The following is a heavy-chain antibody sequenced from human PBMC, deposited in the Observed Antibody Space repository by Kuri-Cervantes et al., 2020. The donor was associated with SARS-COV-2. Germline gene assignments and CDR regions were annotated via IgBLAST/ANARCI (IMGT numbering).Heavy chain of an antibody. J-gene: IGHJ4*02. CDR2: ISRNSVSI. V-gene: IGHV3-9*01. CDR3: VRDGDHWNFDY. CDR1: GSTFDDYV. Sequence: SLKISCAASGSTFDDYVIHWVRKAAGKGLEWVSDISRNSVSIAYADSVKGRFTLSRDNAKNMLFLQMNSLRAEDTAVYYCVRDGDHWNFDYWGQGTLVTVPS. D-gene: IGHD1-1*01.